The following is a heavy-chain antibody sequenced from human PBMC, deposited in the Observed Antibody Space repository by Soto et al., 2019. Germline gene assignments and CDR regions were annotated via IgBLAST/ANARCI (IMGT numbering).Heavy chain of an antibody. CDR3: ARGSNQDY. CDR1: GFTFSPYW. CDR2: INNDGSEK. V-gene: IGHV3-7*03. Sequence: DVQLVESGGDLVQPGGSLRLSCVASGFTFSPYWMSWVRQAPGRGLQWVATINNDGSEKYYADSVKGRFTISRDNARDSLYLPLTSLRAEDTAIYYCARGSNQDYWGQGTLVAVSS. D-gene: IGHD2-8*01. J-gene: IGHJ4*02.